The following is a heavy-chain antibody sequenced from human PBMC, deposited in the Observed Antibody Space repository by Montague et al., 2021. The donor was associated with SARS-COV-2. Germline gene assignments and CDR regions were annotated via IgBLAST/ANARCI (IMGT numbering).Heavy chain of an antibody. D-gene: IGHD3-9*01. CDR2: IYYSGST. CDR3: ARYDDILTTYYYYYGMDV. CDR1: GGSISSSSYY. Sequence: SETLSLTCTVSGGSISSSSYYWSWIRQPPGKGLEWIGSIYYSGSTYYNPSLKSRVTISVDTSKNQFSLKLSSVTAADTAVYYCARYDDILTTYYYYYGMDVWGQGTTVTVSS. J-gene: IGHJ6*02. V-gene: IGHV4-39*01.